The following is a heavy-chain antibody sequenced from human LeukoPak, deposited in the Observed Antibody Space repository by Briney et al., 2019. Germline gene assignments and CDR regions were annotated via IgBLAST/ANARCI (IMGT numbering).Heavy chain of an antibody. CDR1: GGSISSGGYY. V-gene: IGHV4-31*03. J-gene: IGHJ5*02. Sequence: PSETLSLTCTVSGGSISSGGYYWSWIRQHPGTGLEWIGYIYYSGSTYYNPSLKSRVTISVDTSKNQFSLKLSSVTAADTAVYYCASRHCSSTSCYDSPWFDPWGQGTLVTVSS. CDR3: ASRHCSSTSCYDSPWFDP. D-gene: IGHD2-2*01. CDR2: IYYSGST.